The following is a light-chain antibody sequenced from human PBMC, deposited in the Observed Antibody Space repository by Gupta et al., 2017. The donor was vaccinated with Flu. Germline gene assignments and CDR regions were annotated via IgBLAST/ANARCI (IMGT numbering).Light chain of an antibody. CDR1: SSNIGNNA. CDR3: AAWDDSLNGVV. J-gene: IGLJ2*01. Sequence: QSVLTQPPSVSEAPTQRVTLSCSGSSSNIGNNAVNWYQQLPGKAPKLLIYYDDLLPSGVSDRFSGSKSGTSASLAISGLQSEDEADYYCAAWDDSLNGVVFGGGTKLTVL. V-gene: IGLV1-36*01. CDR2: YDD.